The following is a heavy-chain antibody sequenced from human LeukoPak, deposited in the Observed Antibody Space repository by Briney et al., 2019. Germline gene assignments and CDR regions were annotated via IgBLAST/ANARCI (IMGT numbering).Heavy chain of an antibody. D-gene: IGHD5-24*01. CDR1: GYTLTELS. V-gene: IGHV1-24*01. CDR2: FDPEGGET. J-gene: IGHJ4*02. CDR3: ATVGWLQFSWFDY. Sequence: ASVKVSCKVSGYTLTELSMHWVRQAPGKGLEWMGGFDPEGGETIYAQKFQGRVTMTEDTSTDTAYMELSSLRSEDTAVYYCATVGWLQFSWFDYWGQGTLVTVSS.